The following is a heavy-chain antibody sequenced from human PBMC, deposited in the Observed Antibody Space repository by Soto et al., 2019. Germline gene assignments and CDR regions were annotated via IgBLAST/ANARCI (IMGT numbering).Heavy chain of an antibody. J-gene: IGHJ4*02. CDR3: AKDQCSGGSCYGRAFDY. Sequence: PGGSLRLSCAASGFTFSSYAMSWVRQAPGKGLEWVSAISGSGGSTYYADSVKGRFTISRDNSKNTLYLQMNSLRAEDTAVYYCAKDQCSGGSCYGRAFDYWGQGTLVTVSS. CDR1: GFTFSSYA. V-gene: IGHV3-23*01. CDR2: ISGSGGST. D-gene: IGHD2-15*01.